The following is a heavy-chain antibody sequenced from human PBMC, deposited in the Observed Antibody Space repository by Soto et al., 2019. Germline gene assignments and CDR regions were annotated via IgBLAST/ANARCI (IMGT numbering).Heavy chain of an antibody. CDR3: ARNWYGWFDP. CDR1: GGSISGGGYS. CDR2: IYHSGST. D-gene: IGHD6-13*01. Sequence: SETLSLTCAVSGGSISGGGYSWSWILQPPGKGLEWIGYIYHSGSTYYNPSLKSRVTISVDRSKNQFSLKLSSVTAADTAVYYCARNWYGWFDPWGQGTLVTVSS. V-gene: IGHV4-30-2*01. J-gene: IGHJ5*02.